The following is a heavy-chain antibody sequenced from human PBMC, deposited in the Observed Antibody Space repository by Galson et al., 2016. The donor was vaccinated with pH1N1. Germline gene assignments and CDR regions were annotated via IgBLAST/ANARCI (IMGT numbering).Heavy chain of an antibody. CDR3: VRPYCGGGTCYPGSG. Sequence: SLRLSCAVSGFTFSTYWMHWVRQAPGEGLVWVSRINTDGSDTTYADSVKGRFTVSRDNAKNTLYLQMNSLRAEDTAVYYCVRPYCGGGTCYPGSGWGQGTLVTVSS. D-gene: IGHD2-15*01. V-gene: IGHV3-74*01. CDR2: INTDGSDT. CDR1: GFTFSTYW. J-gene: IGHJ4*02.